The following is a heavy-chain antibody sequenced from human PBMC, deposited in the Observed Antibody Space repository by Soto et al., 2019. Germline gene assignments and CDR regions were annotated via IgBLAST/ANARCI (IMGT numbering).Heavy chain of an antibody. CDR2: ISSSSSVI. Sequence: EVQLVESGGGLVQPGGSLRLSCATSGFILSDCAMNWVRQAPGKGLEWVSYISSSSSVIDYAGSVKGRFTVSRDHARNALYLQMNSLRAEDTAVYYCARDLSWGSNWYYYMDVWGKGTTVTVSS. J-gene: IGHJ6*03. D-gene: IGHD7-27*01. CDR3: ARDLSWGSNWYYYMDV. V-gene: IGHV3-48*01. CDR1: GFILSDCA.